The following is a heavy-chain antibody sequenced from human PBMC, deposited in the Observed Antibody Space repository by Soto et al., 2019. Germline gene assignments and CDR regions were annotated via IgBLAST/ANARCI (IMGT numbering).Heavy chain of an antibody. Sequence: SETLSLTCAVSGGSFTSNNWWTWVRQPPGQGLEWIGEIYRTGSTNYNPSLKSRVTIPLDKSENQFSLKVTSLTAADTAVYYCASRDPGTSVDYWGQGTWVTVSS. CDR3: ASRDPGTSVDY. J-gene: IGHJ4*02. D-gene: IGHD1-7*01. CDR2: IYRTGST. CDR1: GGSFTSNNW. V-gene: IGHV4-4*02.